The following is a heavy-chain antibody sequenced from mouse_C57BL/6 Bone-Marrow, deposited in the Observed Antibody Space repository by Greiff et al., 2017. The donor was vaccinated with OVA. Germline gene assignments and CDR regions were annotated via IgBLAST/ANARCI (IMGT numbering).Heavy chain of an antibody. Sequence: EVQLKQSGAELVRPGASVKLSCTASGFNIKDDYMHWVKQRPEQGLEWIGWIDPENGDTEYASKFQGKATITADTSSNTAYLQLSSLTSEDTAVYYCTTYGYYPYWGQGTTLTVSS. CDR2: IDPENGDT. J-gene: IGHJ2*01. CDR3: TTYGYYPY. V-gene: IGHV14-4*01. D-gene: IGHD2-3*01. CDR1: GFNIKDDY.